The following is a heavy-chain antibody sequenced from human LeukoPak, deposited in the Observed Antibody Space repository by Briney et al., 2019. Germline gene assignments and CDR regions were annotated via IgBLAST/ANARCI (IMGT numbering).Heavy chain of an antibody. J-gene: IGHJ6*02. CDR3: ARDMAYYGMDV. D-gene: IGHD3-10*01. V-gene: IGHV4-34*01. CDR1: GGSFSGYY. Sequence: PSETLSLTCAVYGGSFSGYYWSWIRQPPGKGLEWIGEINHSGSTNYNPSLKSRVTISVDTSKNQFSLKLSSVTAADTAVYYCARDMAYYGMDVWGQGTTVTVSS. CDR2: INHSGST.